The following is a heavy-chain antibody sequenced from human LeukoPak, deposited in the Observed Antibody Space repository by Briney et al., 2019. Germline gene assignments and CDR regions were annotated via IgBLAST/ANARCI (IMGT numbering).Heavy chain of an antibody. CDR1: GFTFTSSA. CDR2: IVVGSGNT. J-gene: IGHJ6*02. V-gene: IGHV1-58*01. D-gene: IGHD4-17*01. Sequence: SVKVSCKASGFTFTSSAVQWVRQARGQRLEWIGWIVVGSGNTNYAQKFQERVTITRDMSTSTAYMELSSLRSEDTAVYYCAADKGGYGDYVGYYYYGMDVRGQGTTVTVSS. CDR3: AADKGGYGDYVGYYYYGMDV.